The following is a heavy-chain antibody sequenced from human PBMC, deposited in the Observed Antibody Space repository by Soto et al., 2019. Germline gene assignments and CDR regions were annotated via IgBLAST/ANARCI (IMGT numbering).Heavy chain of an antibody. V-gene: IGHV1-3*01. CDR1: GYTFTSYD. CDR2: INAGNGNT. D-gene: IGHD3-16*01. Sequence: QVHLVQSGAEVKKPGASVKDSCKASGYTFTSYDMHWVRQATGQRLEWMGWINAGNGNTKYSQKFQGRVNISRDTSASKAYMDLSSLRSEDTAVDYCARGLSLYRYFDLWGRGTMVTLSS. J-gene: IGHJ2*01. CDR3: ARGLSLYRYFDL.